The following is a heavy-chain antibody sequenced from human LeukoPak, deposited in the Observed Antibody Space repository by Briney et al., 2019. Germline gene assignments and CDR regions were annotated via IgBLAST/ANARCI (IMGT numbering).Heavy chain of an antibody. V-gene: IGHV3-53*01. J-gene: IGHJ2*01. CDR2: LYSGGTT. CDR3: ARDKIAVAGTPSRCFDL. CDR1: GFTVSSNY. Sequence: GGSLRLSCAASGFTVSSNYMSWVRQAPGKGLEWVSVLYSGGTTYYADSVKGRFTISRDNSKNTLYLQMNSLRAEDTAVYYCARDKIAVAGTPSRCFDLWGRGTLVTVSS. D-gene: IGHD6-19*01.